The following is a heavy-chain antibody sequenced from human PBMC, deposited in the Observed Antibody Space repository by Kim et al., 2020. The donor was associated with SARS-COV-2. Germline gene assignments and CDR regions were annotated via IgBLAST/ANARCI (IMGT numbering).Heavy chain of an antibody. V-gene: IGHV6-1*01. CDR3: ARDRRSQGEVFDY. D-gene: IGHD3-10*01. Sequence: YAVSVKSQIRINSDTSKNQFSLQLNSVTPEDTAVYYCARDRRSQGEVFDYWGQGTLVTVYS. J-gene: IGHJ4*02.